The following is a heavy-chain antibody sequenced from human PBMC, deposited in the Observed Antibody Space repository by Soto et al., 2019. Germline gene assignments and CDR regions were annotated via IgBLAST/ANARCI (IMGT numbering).Heavy chain of an antibody. Sequence: SETLSLTRAVSGGSIISGGYSWSWIRQPPGKGLQWIGHIYEGGNTYYTPSLESRVAISTDKSKNQFSLRLSSVTAADTAVYYCVRRSPEDAFDIWGQGTMVTVSS. CDR3: VRRSPEDAFDI. J-gene: IGHJ3*02. CDR1: GGSIISGGYS. V-gene: IGHV4-30-2*01. CDR2: IYEGGNT.